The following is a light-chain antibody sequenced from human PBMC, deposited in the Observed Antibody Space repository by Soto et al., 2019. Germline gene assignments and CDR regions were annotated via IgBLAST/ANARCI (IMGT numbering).Light chain of an antibody. V-gene: IGLV2-8*01. J-gene: IGLJ1*01. Sequence: QSALTQPPSASGSPGQSVTISCTGTSSDVGGYNFVSWYQQYPGKVPKLIIYEVNKRPSGVPDRFSGSKSGNTASLTVSGLQADDEADYYCTSYAGGNIVFGTGTKLTVL. CDR2: EVN. CDR1: SSDVGGYNF. CDR3: TSYAGGNIV.